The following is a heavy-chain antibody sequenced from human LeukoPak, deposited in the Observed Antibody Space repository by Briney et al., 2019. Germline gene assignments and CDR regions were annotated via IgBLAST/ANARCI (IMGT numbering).Heavy chain of an antibody. D-gene: IGHD3-10*01. CDR1: RGSITTYY. Sequence: SETLPHTCTVSRGSITTYYWSWIRQTTGKGLEWMGNIYHSGSTTYNPSLKSRVTISVDTSKNQFSLRLTSVTAADTAVYYCAADRQQGGSGSYWFDPWGQGTQVTVSS. CDR2: IYHSGST. J-gene: IGHJ5*02. CDR3: AADRQQGGSGSYWFDP. V-gene: IGHV4-59*01.